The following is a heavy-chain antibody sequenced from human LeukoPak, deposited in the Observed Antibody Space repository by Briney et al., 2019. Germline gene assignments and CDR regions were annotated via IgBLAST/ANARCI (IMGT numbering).Heavy chain of an antibody. Sequence: PSETLSLTCTVSGGSISNSSYYWGWIRQPPGKGLEWIGSMYYCGSTYYNPSLKSRATISVDTSKNQFSLKLSSVTAADTAVYYCARHGRMGTVNPSYWGQGTLVTVSS. V-gene: IGHV4-39*01. CDR1: GGSISNSSYY. J-gene: IGHJ4*02. CDR2: MYYCGST. D-gene: IGHD2-15*01. CDR3: ARHGRMGTVNPSY.